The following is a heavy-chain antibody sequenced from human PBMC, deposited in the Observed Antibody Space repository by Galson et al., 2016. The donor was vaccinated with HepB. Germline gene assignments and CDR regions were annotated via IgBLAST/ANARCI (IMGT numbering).Heavy chain of an antibody. CDR3: AKERLVRRVFDH. J-gene: IGHJ4*02. Sequence: SLRLSCAASGFVFSNFGLSWVGQAPGKGLEWVASITTSRTTYYSDSVQGRFTISRDNSNNTLYLQMNGLGAEDTSVYYCAKERLVRRVFDHWGQGTLLTVSS. V-gene: IGHV3-23*01. D-gene: IGHD1-1*01. CDR1: GFVFSNFG. CDR2: ITTSRTT.